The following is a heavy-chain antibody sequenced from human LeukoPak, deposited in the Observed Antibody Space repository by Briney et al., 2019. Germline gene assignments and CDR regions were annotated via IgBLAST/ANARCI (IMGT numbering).Heavy chain of an antibody. CDR1: GFTFSSYW. CDR3: ARRSSSWYWYYFDY. D-gene: IGHD6-13*01. CDR2: IKQDGSEK. Sequence: PGGSLRLSCAASGFTFSSYWMSWVRQAPGKGLEWVANIKQDGSEKYYVDSVKGRFTISRDNAKNSLYLQMNSLRAEDTAVYYCARRSSSWYWYYFDYWGQGTLVTVSS. V-gene: IGHV3-7*01. J-gene: IGHJ4*02.